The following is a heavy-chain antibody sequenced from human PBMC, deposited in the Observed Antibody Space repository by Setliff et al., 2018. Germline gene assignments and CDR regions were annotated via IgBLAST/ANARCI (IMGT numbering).Heavy chain of an antibody. CDR1: GFSISSGYY. J-gene: IGHJ5*02. Sequence: KTSETLSLTCAVSGFSISSGYYWGWIRQPPGKGLEWIVNIHHSGKAYYNPSLKSRVTMSVDTSKNHVSLKLSSVTAADTAVYYCARAHTWSLPNDNSGYPGWFDPWGQGTLVT. CDR2: IHHSGKA. CDR3: ARAHTWSLPNDNSGYPGWFDP. D-gene: IGHD3-22*01. V-gene: IGHV4-38-2*01.